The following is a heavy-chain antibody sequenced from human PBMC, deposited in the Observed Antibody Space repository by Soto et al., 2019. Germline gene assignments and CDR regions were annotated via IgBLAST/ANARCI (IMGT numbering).Heavy chain of an antibody. CDR1: GGSISSGGYY. CDR2: TYHSVST. CDR3: ARGVLH. J-gene: IGHJ4*02. D-gene: IGHD3-16*01. V-gene: IGHV4-31*03. Sequence: QVQLQESGPGLVKPSQTLSLTCTVSGGSISSGGYYWSWTRQHPGKGLEWIGSTYHSVSTYYNPYLKSRVTISVDTSMNQFSLKLSSVTAADTAVYYCARGVLHWGQGTLVTVSS.